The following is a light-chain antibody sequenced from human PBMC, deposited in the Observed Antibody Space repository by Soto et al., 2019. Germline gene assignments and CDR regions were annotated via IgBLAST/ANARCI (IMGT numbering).Light chain of an antibody. J-gene: IGKJ5*01. CDR1: QNIGRW. V-gene: IGKV1-5*01. CDR2: HAS. Sequence: DVQMTQSPSSLSASIGDRVTISCRASQNIGRWLAWYQQKPGTAPNLLIYHASNLRGGVPSRFSGGGSGTDFTLTISSLQSEDFAVYYCQQYNTWPPITFGQGTRLEIK. CDR3: QQYNTWPPIT.